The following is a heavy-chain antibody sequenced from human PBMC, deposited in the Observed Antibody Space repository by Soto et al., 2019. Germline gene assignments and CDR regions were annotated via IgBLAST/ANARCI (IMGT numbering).Heavy chain of an antibody. Sequence: QVQLQESGPGLVKPSQTLSLTCTVSGGSISSGAYYWSWIRQHPGKGLEWIGYIYYSGSTYSNPSLKSRVAILVDKSKNQFSLKLSSVTAADTAVYYCAAVRQHYFDFWGQGTLVTVSS. J-gene: IGHJ4*02. V-gene: IGHV4-31*03. CDR3: AAVRQHYFDF. D-gene: IGHD1-1*01. CDR2: IYYSGST. CDR1: GGSISSGAYY.